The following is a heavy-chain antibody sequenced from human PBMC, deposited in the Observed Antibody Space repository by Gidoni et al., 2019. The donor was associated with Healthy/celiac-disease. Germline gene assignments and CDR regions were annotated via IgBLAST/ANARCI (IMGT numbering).Heavy chain of an antibody. V-gene: IGHV3-23*01. CDR2: ISGSGGST. CDR3: AKTIAYDSSGYYAYDAFDI. CDR1: GFTFSSYA. D-gene: IGHD3-22*01. Sequence: EVQLLESGGGLVQPGGSLRLSCAASGFTFSSYAMRWVRQAPGKGLEWGSAISGSGGSTYYADSVKGRFTISRDNSKNTLYLQMNSLRAEDTAVYYCAKTIAYDSSGYYAYDAFDIWGQGTMVTVSS. J-gene: IGHJ3*02.